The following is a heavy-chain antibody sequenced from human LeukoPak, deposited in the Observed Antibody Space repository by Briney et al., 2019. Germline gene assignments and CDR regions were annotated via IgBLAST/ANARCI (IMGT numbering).Heavy chain of an antibody. V-gene: IGHV1-69*13. D-gene: IGHD3-10*01. CDR3: ARDGYYGSGSYPPKGPLDY. J-gene: IGHJ4*02. Sequence: SVKVSCKASGGTFSNYAISWVRQAPGQGLEWMGGIIPIFGTANYAQKFQGRVTITADESTSTAYMELSSLRSEDTAVYYCARDGYYGSGSYPPKGPLDYWGQGTLVTVSS. CDR2: IIPIFGTA. CDR1: GGTFSNYA.